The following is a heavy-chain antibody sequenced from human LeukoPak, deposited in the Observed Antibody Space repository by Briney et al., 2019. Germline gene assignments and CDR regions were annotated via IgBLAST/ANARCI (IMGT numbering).Heavy chain of an antibody. Sequence: ASVKVSCKASGYTFTSYAMHWVRQAPGQRLEWMGWINAGNGNTKYSQKFQGRVTITRDTSASTAYMELSSLRSEDTAVYYCARVRAGAYGDYGIANWFDPWGQGTLVTVSS. J-gene: IGHJ5*02. V-gene: IGHV1-3*01. CDR3: ARVRAGAYGDYGIANWFDP. D-gene: IGHD4-17*01. CDR2: INAGNGNT. CDR1: GYTFTSYA.